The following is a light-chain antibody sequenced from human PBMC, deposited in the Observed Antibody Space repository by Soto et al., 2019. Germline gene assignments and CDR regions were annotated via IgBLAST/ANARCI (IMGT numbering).Light chain of an antibody. J-gene: IGKJ1*01. V-gene: IGKV3-20*01. CDR1: QSLNSFY. Sequence: EIVLTQSPGALSLSPGERATLCCRASQSLNSFYLAWYQRKPDQAPRLLVYCSSNRATGLPDRFSGSGSETDFTLSISRLDPEDFAVYYCQQYDISPRTFGQGTKVEVK. CDR2: CSS. CDR3: QQYDISPRT.